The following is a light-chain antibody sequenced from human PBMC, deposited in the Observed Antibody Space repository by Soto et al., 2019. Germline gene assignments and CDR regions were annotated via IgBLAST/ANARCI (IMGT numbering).Light chain of an antibody. V-gene: IGLV2-14*01. J-gene: IGLJ2*01. Sequence: QSVLTQPASVSGSPGQSITSSCTGTSSDVGGYHYVSWYQQHPGKAPKLMIYDVSNRPSGVSNRFSGSKSGNTASLTISGLQAEDEADYYCSSYTSSSTLVVFGGETKLTVL. CDR3: SSYTSSSTLVV. CDR1: SSDVGGYHY. CDR2: DVS.